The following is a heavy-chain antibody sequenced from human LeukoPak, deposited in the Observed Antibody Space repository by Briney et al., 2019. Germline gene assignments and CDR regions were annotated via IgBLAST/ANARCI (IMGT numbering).Heavy chain of an antibody. D-gene: IGHD3-10*01. CDR2: ISVCNGNT. Sequence: GASVKVSCKASGYTFSSYGITWVRQAPGQGLEWMGWISVCNGNTKSAQNLQGRVIMTTDTSTNTAHMELRSLRSDDTAVYYCARIASDGSGTNHYWGQGTQVIVSS. CDR1: GYTFSSYG. CDR3: ARIASDGSGTNHY. J-gene: IGHJ4*02. V-gene: IGHV1-18*01.